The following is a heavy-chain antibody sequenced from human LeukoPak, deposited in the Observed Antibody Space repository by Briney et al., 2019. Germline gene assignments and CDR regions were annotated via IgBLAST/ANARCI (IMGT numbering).Heavy chain of an antibody. Sequence: GSLRLSCAASGFTFSSYAMHWVRQAPGKGLEWVAVISYDGSNKYYADSVKGRFTISRGNSKNTLYLQMNSLRAEDTAVYYCARGSSWQYFDYWGQGTLVTVSS. CDR2: ISYDGSNK. J-gene: IGHJ4*02. CDR1: GFTFSSYA. V-gene: IGHV3-30*04. CDR3: ARGSSWQYFDY. D-gene: IGHD6-13*01.